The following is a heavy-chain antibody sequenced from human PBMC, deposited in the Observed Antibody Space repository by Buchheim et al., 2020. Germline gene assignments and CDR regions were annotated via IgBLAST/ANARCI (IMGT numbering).Heavy chain of an antibody. CDR1: GGSVTSGGYY. D-gene: IGHD3/OR15-3a*01. J-gene: IGHJ4*02. V-gene: IGHV4-39*01. CDR2: VHYGGNT. CDR3: ARVKGSVRVDH. Sequence: QLHLQESGPGLVKPSETASLTCTVSGGSVTSGGYYWGWIRQPPGKGLEWIGSVHYGGNTYYNPSLESRAVLSVDTAKNQISLKLSSVTAADTGVYYCARVKGSVRVDHRGQGTL.